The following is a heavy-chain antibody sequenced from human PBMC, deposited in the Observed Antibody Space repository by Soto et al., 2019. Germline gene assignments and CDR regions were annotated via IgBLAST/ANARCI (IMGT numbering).Heavy chain of an antibody. V-gene: IGHV3-11*01. J-gene: IGHJ3*02. CDR2: ISSSGSTI. CDR1: GFTFSDYY. D-gene: IGHD6-19*01. Sequence: GGSLRLSCAASGFTFSDYYMSWIRQAPGKGLEWVSYISSSGSTIYYADSVKGRSTISRDNAKNSLYLQMNSLRAEDTAVYYCARVQWLVGGDAFDIWGQGTMVTVSS. CDR3: ARVQWLVGGDAFDI.